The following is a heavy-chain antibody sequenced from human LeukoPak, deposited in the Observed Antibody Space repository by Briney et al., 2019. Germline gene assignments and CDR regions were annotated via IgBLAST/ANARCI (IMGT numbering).Heavy chain of an antibody. CDR2: INPSGGST. Sequence: ASVEVSCKASGYTFTSYYMHWVRQAPGQGLEWMGIINPSGGSTSYAQKFQGRVTMTRDTSTSTVYMELSSLRSEDTAVYYCAREVAAAGRSVIVVTNYFDYWGQGTLVTVSS. V-gene: IGHV1-46*03. CDR1: GYTFTSYY. D-gene: IGHD6-13*01. CDR3: AREVAAAGRSVIVVTNYFDY. J-gene: IGHJ4*02.